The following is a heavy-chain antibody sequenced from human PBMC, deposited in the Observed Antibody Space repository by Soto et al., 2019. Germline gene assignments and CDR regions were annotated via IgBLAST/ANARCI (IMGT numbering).Heavy chain of an antibody. CDR2: INPSGGST. V-gene: IGHV1-46*01. CDR3: ARDLNSSGYPDYAFDI. Sequence: ASVKVSCKASGYTFTSYYMHWVRQAPGQGLEWMGIINPSGGSTSYAQKFQGRVTMTRDTSTSTVYMELSSLRSEDTAVYYCARDLNSSGYPDYAFDIWGQGTTVTVSS. D-gene: IGHD1-1*01. CDR1: GYTFTSYY. J-gene: IGHJ3*02.